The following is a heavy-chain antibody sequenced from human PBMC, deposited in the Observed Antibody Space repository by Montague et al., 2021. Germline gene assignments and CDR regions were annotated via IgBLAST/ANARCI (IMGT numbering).Heavy chain of an antibody. CDR2: IFRLAEEI. V-gene: IGHV3-23*03. CDR1: GFTFRDYA. J-gene: IGHJ5*02. D-gene: IGHD1-7*01. CDR3: ARTRGAGWNYFDP. Sequence: SLRLSCATSGFTFRDYAMAWVRQAPGRGLEWVSLIFRLAEEIHYGDSVDGRFTIPRDDSRNTLYLQMNDLEVEDTAIYYCARTRGAGWNYFDPWGQGTQVTVSS.